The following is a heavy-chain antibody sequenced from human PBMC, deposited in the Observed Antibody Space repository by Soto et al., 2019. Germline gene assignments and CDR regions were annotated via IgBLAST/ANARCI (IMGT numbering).Heavy chain of an antibody. D-gene: IGHD3-16*01. CDR1: GFTFSSYA. Sequence: GGSLRLSCAASGFTFSSYAMHWVRQAPGKGLEWVAVISYDGSNKYYADSVKGRLFISRDIASNTLFLQMNSLRADDTAVYYCARDLGGPDYWGRGTSVTVSS. J-gene: IGHJ4*02. CDR3: ARDLGGPDY. CDR2: ISYDGSNK. V-gene: IGHV3-30-3*01.